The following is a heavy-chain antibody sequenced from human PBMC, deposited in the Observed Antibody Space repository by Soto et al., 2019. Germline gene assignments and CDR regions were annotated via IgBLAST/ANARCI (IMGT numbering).Heavy chain of an antibody. CDR2: IRSKANSYAT. V-gene: IGHV3-73*01. J-gene: IGHJ6*02. CDR1: GFTFSGSA. D-gene: IGHD2-15*01. Sequence: GGSLRLSRAASGFTFSGSAMHWVRQASGKGLEWVGRIRSKANSYATAYAASVKGMFTISKGASKNTAYLQMNRLKTEDTAVYYCTRNRYYSGGSCFYYYYCMDVWGQGTTVTVSS. CDR3: TRNRYYSGGSCFYYYYCMDV.